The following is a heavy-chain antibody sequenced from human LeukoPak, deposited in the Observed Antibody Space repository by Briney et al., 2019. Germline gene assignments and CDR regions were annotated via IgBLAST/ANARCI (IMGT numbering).Heavy chain of an antibody. CDR2: IYHSGST. CDR1: GGSISSGGYS. J-gene: IGHJ3*02. D-gene: IGHD3-22*01. Sequence: PSQTLSLTCAVSGGSISSGGYSWSWIRQPPGKGLEWIGYIYHSGSTYYNPSLKSRVTISVDRSKNQFSLKLSSVTAADTAVYYCARGDYYDSSGYPDAFDIWGQGIMVTVSS. CDR3: ARGDYYDSSGYPDAFDI. V-gene: IGHV4-30-2*01.